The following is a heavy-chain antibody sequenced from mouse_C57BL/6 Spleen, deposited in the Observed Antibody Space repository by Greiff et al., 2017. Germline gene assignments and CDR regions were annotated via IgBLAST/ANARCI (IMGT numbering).Heavy chain of an antibody. CDR2: IHPNSGST. CDR3: ARDGSSYGGFAD. V-gene: IGHV1-64*01. CDR1: GYTFTSYW. Sequence: VQLHQSGAELVKPGASVKLSCKASGYTFTSYWMHWVKQRPGQGLEWIGMIHPNSGSTNYNEKFKSKATLTVDKSSSTAYMQLSSLTSEDSAVYYCARDGSSYGGFADWGQGTLVTVSA. J-gene: IGHJ3*01. D-gene: IGHD1-1*01.